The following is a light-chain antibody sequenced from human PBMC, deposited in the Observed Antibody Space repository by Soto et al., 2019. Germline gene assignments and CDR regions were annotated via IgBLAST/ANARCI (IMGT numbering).Light chain of an antibody. V-gene: IGLV2-14*01. CDR3: LSYTSSGAQV. Sequence: QSALTQPASVSGSPGQSITISCTGTSSDVGGHNYVSWYQQHPGKAPKLLIYEVTNRPAGVSYRFSASKSGNTASLAISELQAEDEADYYCLSYTSSGAQVFGGGTKLTVL. J-gene: IGLJ3*02. CDR1: SSDVGGHNY. CDR2: EVT.